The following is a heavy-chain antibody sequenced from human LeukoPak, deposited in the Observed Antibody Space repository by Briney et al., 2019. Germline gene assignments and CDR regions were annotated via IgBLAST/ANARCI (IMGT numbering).Heavy chain of an antibody. CDR1: GYTFTSYA. CDR2: INAGDGNT. CDR3: ARVRFKGSSWLFDY. V-gene: IGHV1-3*03. J-gene: IGHJ4*02. D-gene: IGHD6-13*01. Sequence: ASVKVSCKASGYTFTSYAMHWVRQAPGQRLEWMGWINAGDGNTKYSQEFQGRVTITRDTSASTAYMELSSLRSEDMAVYYCARVRFKGSSWLFDYWGQGTLVTVSS.